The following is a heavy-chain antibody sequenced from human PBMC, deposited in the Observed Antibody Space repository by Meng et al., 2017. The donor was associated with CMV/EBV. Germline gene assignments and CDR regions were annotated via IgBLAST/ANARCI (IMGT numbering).Heavy chain of an antibody. CDR3: ARDSPGGCSSTSCYQRPHKGGYYYGMDV. J-gene: IGHJ6*02. Sequence: GGSLRLSCAASGFTFSSYWMSWVRQAPRKGLEWVANIKQDGSEKYYVDPVKGRFTISRDNAKNSLYLQMNSLRAEDTAVYYCARDSPGGCSSTSCYQRPHKGGYYYGMDVWGQGTTVTVAS. V-gene: IGHV3-7*01. CDR2: IKQDGSEK. D-gene: IGHD2-2*01. CDR1: GFTFSSYW.